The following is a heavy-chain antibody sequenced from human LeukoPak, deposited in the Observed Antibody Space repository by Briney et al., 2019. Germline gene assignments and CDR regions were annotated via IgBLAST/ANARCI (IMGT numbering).Heavy chain of an antibody. J-gene: IGHJ4*02. Sequence: GGSLRLSCAASGFTFRSYGMHWVRQAPGKGLEWVAVIWYDGSNKYYADSVKGRFTISRDNSKNTLYLQMNSLRAEDTAVYYCARSSYDILTGYYAYYFDYWGQGTLVTVSS. D-gene: IGHD3-9*01. V-gene: IGHV3-33*01. CDR1: GFTFRSYG. CDR3: ARSSYDILTGYYAYYFDY. CDR2: IWYDGSNK.